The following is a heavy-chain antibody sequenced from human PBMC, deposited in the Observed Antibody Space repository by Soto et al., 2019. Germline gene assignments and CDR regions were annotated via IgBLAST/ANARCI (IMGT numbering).Heavy chain of an antibody. V-gene: IGHV1-18*01. CDR3: ARDISQLRNYRYYGMDV. CDR1: GYTFTSYG. Sequence: GASVKVSCKASGYTFTSYGISWVRQAPGQGLEWMGWISAYNGNTNYAQKLQGRATMTTDTSTSTAYMELRSLRSDDTAVYYCARDISQLRNYRYYGMDVWGQGTTVTVSS. D-gene: IGHD1-7*01. CDR2: ISAYNGNT. J-gene: IGHJ6*02.